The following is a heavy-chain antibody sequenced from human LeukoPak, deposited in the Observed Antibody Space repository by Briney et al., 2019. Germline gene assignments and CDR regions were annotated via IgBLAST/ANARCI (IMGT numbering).Heavy chain of an antibody. D-gene: IGHD3-22*01. CDR1: GGSISSGGYY. CDR3: ARGGGDYYDSGIDY. CDR2: IYYSGST. Sequence: SSETLSPTCTVSGGSISSGGYYWSWIRQHPGKGLEWIGYIYYSGSTYYNPSLKSRVTISVDTSKNQFSLKLSPVTAADTAVYYCARGGGDYYDSGIDYWGQGTLVTVSS. J-gene: IGHJ4*02. V-gene: IGHV4-31*03.